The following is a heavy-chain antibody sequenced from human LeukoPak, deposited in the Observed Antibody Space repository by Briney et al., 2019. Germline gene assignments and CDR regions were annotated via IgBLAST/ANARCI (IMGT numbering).Heavy chain of an antibody. CDR3: ARELGSSGWYWDH. J-gene: IGHJ4*02. Sequence: GRSLRLSCAASGFTFNSYAMNWVRQAPGKGLEWVAVISYGGSSKYYADSVKCRFTISRDNSKNTLYRQMNSLRTEHTAVYYCARELGSSGWYWDHWGQGTLVTVSS. CDR2: ISYGGSSK. CDR1: GFTFNSYA. D-gene: IGHD6-19*01. V-gene: IGHV3-30*04.